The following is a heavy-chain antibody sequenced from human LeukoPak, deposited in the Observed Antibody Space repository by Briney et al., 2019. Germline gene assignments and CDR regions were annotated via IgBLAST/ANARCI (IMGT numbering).Heavy chain of an antibody. CDR2: IIPILGIA. J-gene: IGHJ3*02. CDR1: GGTFSSYA. CDR3: ARSMGEIVGATRDAFDI. D-gene: IGHD1-26*01. Sequence: SVKVSCKASGGTFSSYANSWVRQAPGQGLEWMGRIIPILGIANYAQKFQGRVTITADKSTSTAYMELSSLRSEDTAVYYCARSMGEIVGATRDAFDIWGQGTMVTVSS. V-gene: IGHV1-69*04.